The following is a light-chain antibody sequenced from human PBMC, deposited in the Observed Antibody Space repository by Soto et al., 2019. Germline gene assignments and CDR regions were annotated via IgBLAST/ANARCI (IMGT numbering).Light chain of an antibody. Sequence: DIQMTQSPSSLSASVGDRVTITCRVSQSISSYLNWYQQKPGKAPKLLIYDASSLESGVPSRFSGSGSGTEFTLTISSLQPDDFATYYCQQYNSYSTWTFGQGTKVDIK. CDR2: DAS. J-gene: IGKJ1*01. V-gene: IGKV1-5*01. CDR1: QSISSY. CDR3: QQYNSYSTWT.